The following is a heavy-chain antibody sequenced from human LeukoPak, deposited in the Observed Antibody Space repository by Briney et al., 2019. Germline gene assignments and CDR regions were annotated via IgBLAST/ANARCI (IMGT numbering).Heavy chain of an antibody. J-gene: IGHJ6*02. D-gene: IGHD3/OR15-3a*01. V-gene: IGHV3-33*08. CDR2: IWYDGSNK. CDR1: EFTYG. CDR3: ARGDWLYYYYYGMDV. Sequence: GGSLRLSCAASEFTYGMHWVRQAPGKGLEWVAVIWYDGSNKYYADSVKGRFTISRDNSKNTLYLQMNSLRAEDTAVYYCARGDWLYYYYYGMDVWGQGTTVTVSS.